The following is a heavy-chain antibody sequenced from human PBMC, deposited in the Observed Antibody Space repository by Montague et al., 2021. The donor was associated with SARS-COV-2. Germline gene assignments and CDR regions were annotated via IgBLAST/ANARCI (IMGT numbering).Heavy chain of an antibody. CDR1: GGSISSGGYS. D-gene: IGHD3-10*01. J-gene: IGHJ6*02. V-gene: IGHV4-30-2*01. Sequence: TLSLTCALSGGSISSGGYSWNWIRQPPGKGLEWIGYIYHSGSTYYNPSLKSRVTISLDSSKNQFSLNLTSVTAADTAVYYCARGSMVRGGKVYYGVDVWGQGTTVTGSS. CDR2: IYHSGST. CDR3: ARGSMVRGGKVYYGVDV.